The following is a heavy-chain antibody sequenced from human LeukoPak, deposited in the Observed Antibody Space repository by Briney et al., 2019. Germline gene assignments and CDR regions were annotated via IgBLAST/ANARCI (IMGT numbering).Heavy chain of an antibody. CDR3: ARAGPTMVRGVSTVYGMDV. V-gene: IGHV4-61*01. Sequence: PSETLSLTCTVSGGSVSTSHYYWSWIRQPPGKGLEWIGYIYYSGSTNYNPSLKSRVTISVDTSKNQFSLKLSSVTAADTAVYYCARAGPTMVRGVSTVYGMDVWGQGTTVTVSS. CDR2: IYYSGST. J-gene: IGHJ6*02. D-gene: IGHD3-10*01. CDR1: GGSVSTSHYY.